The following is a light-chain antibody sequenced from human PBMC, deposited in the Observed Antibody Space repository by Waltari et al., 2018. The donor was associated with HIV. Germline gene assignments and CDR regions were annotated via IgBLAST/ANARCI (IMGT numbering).Light chain of an antibody. V-gene: IGLV3-1*01. CDR2: EDS. Sequence: SYELIQPPSLSVSPGQTCSVPCSGGKLGDTFVCWYQQKPGKSPVLLIYEDSKRPSGIPARFSASTSGDTATLTISGTQSIDEADYYCQAWGTSPAVFGTGTRVTVL. J-gene: IGLJ1*01. CDR1: KLGDTF. CDR3: QAWGTSPAV.